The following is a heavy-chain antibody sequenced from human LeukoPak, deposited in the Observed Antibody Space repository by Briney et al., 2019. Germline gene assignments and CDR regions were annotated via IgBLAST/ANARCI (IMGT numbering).Heavy chain of an antibody. D-gene: IGHD5-12*01. CDR1: GFTFSSYS. V-gene: IGHV3-21*01. Sequence: PGGSLRLSCAASGFTFSSYSMNWVRQAPGKGLEWVSSISSSSSYIYYADSVKGRFTISRDNSKNTLYLQMNSLRAEDTAVYYCARGRYSGYVYFDYWGQGTLVTVSS. J-gene: IGHJ4*02. CDR3: ARGRYSGYVYFDY. CDR2: ISSSSSYI.